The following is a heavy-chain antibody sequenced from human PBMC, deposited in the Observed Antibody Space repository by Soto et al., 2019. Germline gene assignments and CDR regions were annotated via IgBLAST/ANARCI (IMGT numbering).Heavy chain of an antibody. D-gene: IGHD2-21*02. J-gene: IGHJ4*02. CDR2: ISYDGGHT. V-gene: IGHV3-30-3*01. CDR1: GFTFSNQA. Sequence: QVHLVESGGGVVLPGRSLRLSCAASGFTFSNQALHWVRQAPGKGLEWVALISYDGGHTYYAGSVKGRFTISRDNSKNTLYLQMSSLRPEDTAVYYCARHLGNTVVVTAYLDYWGQGALVTVSS. CDR3: ARHLGNTVVVTAYLDY.